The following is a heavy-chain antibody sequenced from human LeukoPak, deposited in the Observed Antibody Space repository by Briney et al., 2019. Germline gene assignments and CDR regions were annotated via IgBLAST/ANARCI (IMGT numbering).Heavy chain of an antibody. CDR3: ARGGDYPFDY. J-gene: IGHJ4*02. V-gene: IGHV3-74*01. Sequence: GGSLRLSRAASGFTFSSYWMHWVRQAPGKGLVWVSRIESTGSSTGYADSVKGRFTISRDNAKNTLYLQMNSLRAEGTALYYCARGGDYPFDYWGQGTLVTVSS. D-gene: IGHD4-17*01. CDR2: IESTGSST. CDR1: GFTFSSYW.